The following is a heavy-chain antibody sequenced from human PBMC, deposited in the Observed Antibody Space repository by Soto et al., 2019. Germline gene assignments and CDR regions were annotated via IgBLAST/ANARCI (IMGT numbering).Heavy chain of an antibody. V-gene: IGHV4-34*01. Sequence: QVQLQQWGAGLLKPSETLSLTCTVSGGSFSGYFWSWIRQPPGKGLEWIGEINHSGSTNYNPSLKSRVTVTVDTSKNQFSLGLSSVTAADTAVYYCARGRSESVVVVTATPGWYFDLWGRGTLVTVSS. CDR1: GGSFSGYF. D-gene: IGHD2-15*01. CDR3: ARGRSESVVVVTATPGWYFDL. J-gene: IGHJ2*01. CDR2: INHSGST.